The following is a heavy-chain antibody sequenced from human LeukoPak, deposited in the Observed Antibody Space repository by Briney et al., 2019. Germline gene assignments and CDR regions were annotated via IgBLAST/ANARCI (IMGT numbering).Heavy chain of an antibody. D-gene: IGHD1-26*01. CDR1: GGSISSYY. CDR2: IYYSGST. CDR3: ARGYSGSYYFYY. V-gene: IGHV4-59*12. J-gene: IGHJ4*02. Sequence: SETLSLTCTVSGGSISSYYWSWIRQPPGKRLDWIGYIYYSGSTNYNPSLKSRVTISVDTSKNQFSLKRSSVTAADTAVYYCARGYSGSYYFYYWGQGTLVTVSS.